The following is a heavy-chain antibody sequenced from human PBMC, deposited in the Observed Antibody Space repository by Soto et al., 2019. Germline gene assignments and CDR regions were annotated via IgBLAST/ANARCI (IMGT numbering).Heavy chain of an antibody. J-gene: IGHJ3*02. CDR1: GFTFTNAW. CDR2: IKSKTDGGTT. V-gene: IGHV3-15*01. Sequence: PGGSLRLSCAASGFTFTNAWMSWVRQAPGKGLEWVGRIKSKTDGGTTDYAALVKGRCIISRDDSKNMLYLQMNSLKTEDTAVYYCTTGYVWGSYPLPDAFDIWGQGTMVTVSS. D-gene: IGHD3-16*02. CDR3: TTGYVWGSYPLPDAFDI.